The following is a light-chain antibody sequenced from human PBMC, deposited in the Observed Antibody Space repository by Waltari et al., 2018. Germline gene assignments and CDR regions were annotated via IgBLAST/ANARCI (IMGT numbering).Light chain of an antibody. Sequence: EIVMTQSPATLPVSPGDRATLSCRASQSVSSNLAWYQQKPGQAPRLLIYGASTRATGIPARFSGSGSGTEFTLTISSLQSEDSVFYYCQQYNTWPRTFGPGTKVDIK. CDR1: QSVSSN. CDR3: QQYNTWPRT. J-gene: IGKJ3*01. CDR2: GAS. V-gene: IGKV3-15*01.